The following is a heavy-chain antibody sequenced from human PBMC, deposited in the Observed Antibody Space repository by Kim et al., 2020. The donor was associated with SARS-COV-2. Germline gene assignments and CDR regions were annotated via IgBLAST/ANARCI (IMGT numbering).Heavy chain of an antibody. CDR2: ISSSSSYI. CDR3: ARGREPQYYYGSGSSGYFDY. D-gene: IGHD3-10*01. V-gene: IGHV3-21*01. CDR1: GFTFSSYS. Sequence: GGSLRLSCAASGFTFSSYSMNWVRQAPGKGLEWVSSISSSSSYIYYADSVKGRFTISRDNAKNSLYLPMNSLRAEDTAVYYCARGREPQYYYGSGSSGYFDYWGQGTLVTVSS. J-gene: IGHJ4*03.